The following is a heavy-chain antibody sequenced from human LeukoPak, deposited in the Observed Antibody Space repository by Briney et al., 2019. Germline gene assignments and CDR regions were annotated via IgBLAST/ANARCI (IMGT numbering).Heavy chain of an antibody. Sequence: PGGSLRLSCAASGFTLSDYWIHWVRQAPGKGLVWVSRINTDGSITNYADSVKGRFTISRDNAKNTPYLQMSSLRAEDTAVYYCARDRGPRTGFMVREAYDYWGQGTLVTVSS. CDR1: GFTLSDYW. CDR2: INTDGSIT. D-gene: IGHD3-10*01. V-gene: IGHV3-74*01. CDR3: ARDRGPRTGFMVREAYDY. J-gene: IGHJ4*02.